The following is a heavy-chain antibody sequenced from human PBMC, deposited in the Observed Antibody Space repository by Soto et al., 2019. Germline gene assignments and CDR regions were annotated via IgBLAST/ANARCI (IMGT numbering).Heavy chain of an antibody. V-gene: IGHV4-39*01. CDR2: IYYSGST. D-gene: IGHD2-2*01. CDR3: ATHPGFIPVPAAYNVGYMDV. CDR1: GGSISSSSYY. Sequence: SETLSLTCTVSGGSISSSSYYWGWIRQPPGKGLEWIGSIYYSGSTYYNPSLKSRVTISVDTSKNQFSLKLSSVTAADTAVYYCATHPGFIPVPAAYNVGYMDVWGKGTTVTVSS. J-gene: IGHJ6*03.